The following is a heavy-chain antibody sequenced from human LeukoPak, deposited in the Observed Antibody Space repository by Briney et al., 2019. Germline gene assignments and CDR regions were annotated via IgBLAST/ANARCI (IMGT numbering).Heavy chain of an antibody. CDR1: GGSISSSSHY. Sequence: SETLSLTCTVSGGSISSSSHYWGWIRQPPGKGLEWIGSIYYSGSTYYNPSLKSRVTISVDTSKNQVSLKLSSVTAADTAVYYCARHGANCSGGSCYENWFDTRGQGTLVTVSS. CDR2: IYYSGST. CDR3: ARHGANCSGGSCYENWFDT. V-gene: IGHV4-39*01. J-gene: IGHJ5*02. D-gene: IGHD2-15*01.